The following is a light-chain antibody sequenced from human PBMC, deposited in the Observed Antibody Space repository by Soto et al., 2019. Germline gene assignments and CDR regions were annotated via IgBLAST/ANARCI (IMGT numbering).Light chain of an antibody. V-gene: IGLV3-1*01. CDR3: QVWDSGTAI. CDR2: EDN. CDR1: KLGDKS. Sequence: SYELSQPPSVSVSPGQTASITCYGDKLGDKSACWYQQKPGQSPVLLISEDNERPSGIPERFSGSSSGNTATLNISGAQFIDEADYYCQVWDSGTAIFGRGTKVTVL. J-gene: IGLJ2*01.